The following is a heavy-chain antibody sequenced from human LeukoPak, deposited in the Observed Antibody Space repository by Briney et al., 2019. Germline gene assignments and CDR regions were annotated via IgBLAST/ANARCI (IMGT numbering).Heavy chain of an antibody. CDR1: GGSISSYY. Sequence: KTSETLSLTCTVSGGSISSYYWSWIRQPPGKGLEWIGYIYYSGSTNYNPSLKSRVTISVDTSKNQFSLKLSSVTAADTAVYYCARGVYGSGSLNWFDPWGQGTLVTVSS. CDR2: IYYSGST. CDR3: ARGVYGSGSLNWFDP. V-gene: IGHV4-59*01. D-gene: IGHD3-10*01. J-gene: IGHJ5*02.